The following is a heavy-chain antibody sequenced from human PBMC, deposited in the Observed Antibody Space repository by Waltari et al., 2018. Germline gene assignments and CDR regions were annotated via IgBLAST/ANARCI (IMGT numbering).Heavy chain of an antibody. CDR1: GYTLTELS. J-gene: IGHJ4*02. CDR2: FDPEDGET. V-gene: IGHV1-24*01. Sequence: QVQLVQSGAEVKKPGASVKVSCQVSGYTLTELSRPWVRPAPGKGLEWMGGFDPEDGETIYAQKFQGRVTMNEDTSTDTAYMELSSLRSEDTAVYYCASTGYSSSWLPAPLFYWGQGTLVTVSS. CDR3: ASTGYSSSWLPAPLFY. D-gene: IGHD6-13*01.